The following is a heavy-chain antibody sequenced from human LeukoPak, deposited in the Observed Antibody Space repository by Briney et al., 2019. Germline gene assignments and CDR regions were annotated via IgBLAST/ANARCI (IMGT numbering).Heavy chain of an antibody. CDR2: IYSGGST. D-gene: IGHD2-15*01. J-gene: IGHJ4*02. CDR3: AGEPYSRRLDSAFDY. V-gene: IGHV3-66*01. Sequence: PGGSLRLSCAASGFTVSSNYMSWVRQAPGKGLEWVSVIYSGGSTYYADSVKGRFTISRDNSKNTLYLQMNSLRAEDTAVYYCAGEPYSRRLDSAFDYWGQGTLVTVSS. CDR1: GFTVSSNY.